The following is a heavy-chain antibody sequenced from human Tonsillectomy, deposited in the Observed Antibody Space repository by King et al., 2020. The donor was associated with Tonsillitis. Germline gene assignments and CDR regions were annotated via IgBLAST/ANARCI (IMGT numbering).Heavy chain of an antibody. CDR1: GGSISSSSYY. CDR3: ARLSYYDSSGYKYYFDY. Sequence: QLQESGPGLVKPSETLSLTCSVSGGSISSSSYYWGWIRQPPGKGLEWIGNIYYSGSTYYNPPLRSRVSISVDTSKNQFSLKLSSVTAADTAVYYCARLSYYDSSGYKYYFDYWGQGTLVTVSS. V-gene: IGHV4-39*01. D-gene: IGHD3-22*01. CDR2: IYYSGST. J-gene: IGHJ4*02.